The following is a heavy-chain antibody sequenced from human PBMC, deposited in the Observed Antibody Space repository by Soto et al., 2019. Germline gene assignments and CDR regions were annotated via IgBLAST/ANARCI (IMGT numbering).Heavy chain of an antibody. Sequence: QVQLVESGGGVVQPGRSLRLSCAASGFTFSSYAMHWVRQAPGKGLEWVAVISYDGSNKYYADSVKGRFTISRDISKNTLYLQMNSLRAEDTAVYYCARAGGLLLDYWGQGTLVTGSS. D-gene: IGHD2-15*01. CDR1: GFTFSSYA. CDR2: ISYDGSNK. J-gene: IGHJ4*02. V-gene: IGHV3-30-3*01. CDR3: ARAGGLLLDY.